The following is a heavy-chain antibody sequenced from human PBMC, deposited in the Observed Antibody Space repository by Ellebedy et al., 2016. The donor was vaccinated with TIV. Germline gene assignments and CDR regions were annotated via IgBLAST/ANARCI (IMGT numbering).Heavy chain of an antibody. CDR1: GYSINSYYY. J-gene: IGHJ4*02. CDR3: ARDGGGSSPEGFDY. Sequence: GSLRLSCTVSGYSINSYYYWGWIRQPPGKGLEWIGSIYHSGTTYYSPPLESRVSISLDTSKNQFSLKLSSVIAADTAVYYCARDGGGSSPEGFDYWGRGTLVTVSS. V-gene: IGHV4-38-2*02. D-gene: IGHD2-15*01. CDR2: IYHSGTT.